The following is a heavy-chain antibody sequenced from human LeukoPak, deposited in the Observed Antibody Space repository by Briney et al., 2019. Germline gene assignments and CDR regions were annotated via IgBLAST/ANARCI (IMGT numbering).Heavy chain of an antibody. CDR2: INHSGST. Sequence: PSETLSLTCTVSGYSISSGYYWGWIRQPPGKGLEWIGEINHSGSTNYNPSLKSRVTISVDTSKNQFSLKLSSVTAADTAVYYCARGRGYSSGWSDYWGQGTLVTVSS. V-gene: IGHV4-38-2*02. CDR3: ARGRGYSSGWSDY. D-gene: IGHD6-19*01. CDR1: GYSISSGYY. J-gene: IGHJ4*02.